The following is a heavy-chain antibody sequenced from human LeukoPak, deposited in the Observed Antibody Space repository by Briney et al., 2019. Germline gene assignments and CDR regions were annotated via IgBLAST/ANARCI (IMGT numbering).Heavy chain of an antibody. V-gene: IGHV3-21*01. J-gene: IGHJ4*02. D-gene: IGHD1-26*01. CDR1: GFTFSSYS. CDR2: ISSSSSYI. Sequence: GGSLRLSCAASGFTFSSYSMNWVRQAPGKGLEWVSSISSSSSYIYYADSVKGRFTISRDNAKNSLYLQMNSLRAEDTAVYHCARDLLSGSYYKGVDYWGQGTLVTVSS. CDR3: ARDLLSGSYYKGVDY.